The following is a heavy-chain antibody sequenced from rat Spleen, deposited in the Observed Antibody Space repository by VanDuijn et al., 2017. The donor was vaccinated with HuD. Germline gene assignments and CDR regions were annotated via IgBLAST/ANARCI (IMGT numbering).Heavy chain of an antibody. D-gene: IGHD4-3*01. CDR3: ARHNSGYGVMDA. V-gene: IGHV5-7*01. CDR2: ISYDGLGT. J-gene: IGHJ4*01. CDR1: GFTFSSFP. Sequence: EVQLVESGGGLVQPGRSLRLSCAASGFTFSSFPMAWVRQGPRKGLEWVAIISYDGLGTYYRDSVKGRFTISRDNAKSTLYLQMDSLRSEDTATYYCARHNSGYGVMDAWGQGASVTVSS.